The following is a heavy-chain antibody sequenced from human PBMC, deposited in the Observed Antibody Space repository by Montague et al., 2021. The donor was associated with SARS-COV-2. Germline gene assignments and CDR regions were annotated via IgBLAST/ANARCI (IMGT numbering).Heavy chain of an antibody. Sequence: SETLSLTCAVYGGSLSGFYWTWIRQAPGKGLEWVGEITHGGSTSYNPSLKSRLTISLDTSKNQFSLKLDSVTAADTATYYCARSHDYRGNDYFDSWGQGALVTVSS. CDR3: ARSHDYRGNDYFDS. D-gene: IGHD4-23*01. J-gene: IGHJ4*02. V-gene: IGHV4-34*01. CDR2: ITHGGST. CDR1: GGSLSGFY.